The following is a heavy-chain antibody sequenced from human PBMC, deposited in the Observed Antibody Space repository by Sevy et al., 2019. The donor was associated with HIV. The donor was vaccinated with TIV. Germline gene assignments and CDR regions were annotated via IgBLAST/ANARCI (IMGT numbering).Heavy chain of an antibody. CDR1: GYTFNKAW. Sequence: GGSLRLSCAASGYTFNKAWMSWVRQAPGKGLEWLGRIKSKTDGGSAEYAAPVKGRFTISRDNVKRTLYLQMNRLRTEDTGVYYCTGAGVFGATWFDLWGQGALVTVSS. CDR3: TGAGVFGATWFDL. D-gene: IGHD3-3*01. J-gene: IGHJ5*02. CDR2: IKSKTDGGSA. V-gene: IGHV3-15*01.